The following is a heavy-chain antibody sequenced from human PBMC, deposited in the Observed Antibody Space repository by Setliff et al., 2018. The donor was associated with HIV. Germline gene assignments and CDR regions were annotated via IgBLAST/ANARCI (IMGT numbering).Heavy chain of an antibody. CDR3: ARDYFGSLDY. V-gene: IGHV4-4*08. Sequence: SETLSLTCNVSGGSLSNYYWGWIRQSPGKGLEWIGHYYATVSYNPSLESRVTISVDTSKNQVSLKLRSVTAADTAFYYCARDYFGSLDYWGQGTLVTVSS. CDR1: GGSLSNYY. J-gene: IGHJ4*02. CDR2: YYATVS. D-gene: IGHD3-10*01.